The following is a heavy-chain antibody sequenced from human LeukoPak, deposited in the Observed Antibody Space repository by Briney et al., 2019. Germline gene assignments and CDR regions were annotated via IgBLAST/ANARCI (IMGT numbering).Heavy chain of an antibody. CDR1: GFTFSSYS. Sequence: GGPLRLSCAASGFTFSSYSMNWVRQAPGKGLEWVSSISSSSSYIYYADSVKGRFTISRDNAKNSLYLQMNSLRAEDTAVYYCARDYVVVVVTEAFDIWGQGTMVTVSS. V-gene: IGHV3-21*01. CDR3: ARDYVVVVVTEAFDI. J-gene: IGHJ3*02. D-gene: IGHD2-15*01. CDR2: ISSSSSYI.